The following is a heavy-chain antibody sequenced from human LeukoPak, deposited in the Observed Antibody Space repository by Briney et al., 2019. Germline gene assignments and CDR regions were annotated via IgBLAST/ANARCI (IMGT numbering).Heavy chain of an antibody. J-gene: IGHJ4*02. D-gene: IGHD1-26*01. V-gene: IGHV1-69*13. CDR3: ARSNLYSGSYYDMYYFDY. CDR2: IIPIFGTA. Sequence: ASVKVSCKASGGTFSSYAISWVRQAPGQGLEWMGGIIPIFGTANYAQKFQGRVTITADESTSTAYMELSSLRSEDTAVYYCARSNLYSGSYYDMYYFDYWGQGTLVTVFS. CDR1: GGTFSSYA.